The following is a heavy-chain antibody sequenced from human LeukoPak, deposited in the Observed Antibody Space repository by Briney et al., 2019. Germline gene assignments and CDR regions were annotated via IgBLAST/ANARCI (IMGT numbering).Heavy chain of an antibody. CDR1: GFTFSSYA. V-gene: IGHV3-23*01. CDR3: AKDLSKYQLLFYFDY. Sequence: GGSLRLSCAASGFTFSSYAMSLVGQAPGKGLEWVSAISGSGGSTYYADSVKGRFTISRDNSKNTLYLQMNSLRAEDTAVYYCAKDLSKYQLLFYFDYWGQGTLVTVSS. J-gene: IGHJ4*02. D-gene: IGHD2-2*01. CDR2: ISGSGGST.